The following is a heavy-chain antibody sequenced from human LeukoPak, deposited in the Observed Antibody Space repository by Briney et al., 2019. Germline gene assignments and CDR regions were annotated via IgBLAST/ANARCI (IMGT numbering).Heavy chain of an antibody. Sequence: PSETLSLTCTVSGGSISSSSYYWGWIRQPPGKGLEWIGSIYYSGSTYYNPSLKSRVTISVDTSKNQFSLKLSSVTAADTAVYYCASISRIAARPDYYYYMDVWGKGTTVTASS. V-gene: IGHV4-39*07. J-gene: IGHJ6*03. CDR1: GGSISSSSYY. CDR2: IYYSGST. D-gene: IGHD6-6*01. CDR3: ASISRIAARPDYYYYMDV.